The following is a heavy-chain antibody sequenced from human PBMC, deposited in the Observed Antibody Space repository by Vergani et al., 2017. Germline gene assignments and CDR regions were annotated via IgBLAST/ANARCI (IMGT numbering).Heavy chain of an antibody. Sequence: EVQLVESGGGLVKPGGSLRLSCAASGFTFSSYSMNWVRQAPGKGLEWVSSISSSSSYIYYADSVKGRFTISRDNAKNSLYLQMNSLRAEDTAVYSCARRIGVRGSYFDAFDIWGQGTMVTVSS. CDR2: ISSSSSYI. J-gene: IGHJ3*02. CDR1: GFTFSSYS. CDR3: ARRIGVRGSYFDAFDI. V-gene: IGHV3-21*01. D-gene: IGHD1-26*01.